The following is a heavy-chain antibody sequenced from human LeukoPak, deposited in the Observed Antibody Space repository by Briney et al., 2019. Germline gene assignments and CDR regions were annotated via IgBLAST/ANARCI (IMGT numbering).Heavy chain of an antibody. CDR1: GGTFSNYA. Sequence: ASVKVSCKASGGTFSNYAISWVRQAPGQGLEWMGGIIVIFGTANYAQKFQGRVTITADESTSTAYMELSSLRSEDAAVYYCARGSGGDWSAGGGFDYWGQGTLVTVSS. D-gene: IGHD3-10*01. V-gene: IGHV1-69*13. CDR3: ARGSGGDWSAGGGFDY. CDR2: IIVIFGTA. J-gene: IGHJ4*02.